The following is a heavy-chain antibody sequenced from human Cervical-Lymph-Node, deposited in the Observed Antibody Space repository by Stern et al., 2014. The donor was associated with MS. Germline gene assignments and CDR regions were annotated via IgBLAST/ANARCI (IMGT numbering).Heavy chain of an antibody. CDR1: GYIFTGYY. CDR2: INPNTGGK. CDR3: ARDQRGITIFGVVTDYYYLGMDV. J-gene: IGHJ6*02. V-gene: IGHV1-2*02. Sequence: QLVQSGAEVKKPGASVKVSCKTSGYIFTGYYIHCVRQAPGQGLEWMAWINPNTGGKKYAQKFQVRVTMSRDTSISTAYVDLSSLTSDDTAVYYCARDQRGITIFGVVTDYYYLGMDVWGQGTTVTVSS. D-gene: IGHD3-3*01.